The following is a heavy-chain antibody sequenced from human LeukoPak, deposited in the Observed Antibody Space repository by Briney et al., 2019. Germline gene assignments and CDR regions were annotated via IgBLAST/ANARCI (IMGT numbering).Heavy chain of an antibody. V-gene: IGHV4-39*01. CDR1: GGSISSSSYY. CDR2: IYYSGST. CDR3: ARIWYSPQRGGDWFDP. D-gene: IGHD1-1*01. Sequence: SETLSLTCTVSGGSISSSSYYWGWIRQPPGKGLEWIGSIYYSGSTYYNPSLKSRVTISVDTSKNQFSLKLSSVTAADTAVYYRARIWYSPQRGGDWFDPWGQGTLVTVSS. J-gene: IGHJ5*02.